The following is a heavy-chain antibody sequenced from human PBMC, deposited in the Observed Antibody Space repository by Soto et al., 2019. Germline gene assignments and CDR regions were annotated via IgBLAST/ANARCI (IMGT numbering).Heavy chain of an antibody. CDR1: DGSISSGGYS. Sequence: SETLSLTRAVSDGSISSGGYSWSWIRQPPGKGLEWIGYIYHSGSTYYNPSLKSRVTISVDRSKNQFSLKLSSVTAADTAVYYCARVPGPWGQGTLVTVSS. CDR2: IYHSGST. V-gene: IGHV4-30-2*01. J-gene: IGHJ5*02. CDR3: ARVPGP.